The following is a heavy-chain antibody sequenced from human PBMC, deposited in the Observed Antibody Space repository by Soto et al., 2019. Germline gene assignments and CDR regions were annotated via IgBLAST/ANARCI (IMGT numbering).Heavy chain of an antibody. CDR2: IYYSGST. D-gene: IGHD5-12*01. J-gene: IGHJ4*02. CDR1: GGSISSSSYY. V-gene: IGHV4-39*01. CDR3: ASPRYSGYVRFDY. Sequence: QLQLQESGPGLVKPSETLSLTCTVSGGSISSSSYYWGWIRQPPGKGLEWIGSIYYSGSTYYNPSLKSRVTLSVDTSKNQFSLKLSSVTAADTAVYYCASPRYSGYVRFDYWGQGTLVTVSS.